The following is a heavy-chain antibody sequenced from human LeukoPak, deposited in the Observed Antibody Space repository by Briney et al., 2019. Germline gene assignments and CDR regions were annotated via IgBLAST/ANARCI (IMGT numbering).Heavy chain of an antibody. V-gene: IGHV3-48*01. J-gene: IGHJ4*02. CDR3: ARDEYYDSSGYTS. CDR2: IDGSSSTI. D-gene: IGHD3-22*01. Sequence: PGGSLRLSCAASGFTFSRYSMTWVRQAPGKGLEWLSYIDGSSSTIYYADSVKDRFTISRDNGENSLYLQMNSLRAEDTAVYYCARDEYYDSSGYTSWGQGTLVTVSS. CDR1: GFTFSRYS.